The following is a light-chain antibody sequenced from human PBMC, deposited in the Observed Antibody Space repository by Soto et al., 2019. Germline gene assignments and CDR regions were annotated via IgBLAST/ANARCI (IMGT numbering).Light chain of an antibody. J-gene: IGKJ1*01. CDR1: QSVSTNF. CDR3: QQYGRTSRT. Sequence: EIVLTQSPGTLSLSPGEGATLSCRASQSVSTNFFAWYQQKPGQAPRLLIYGASTRATGIPDRFSGSGSGTDFTLTISRLEPEDFAVYYCQQYGRTSRTFAPRTKVEIK. CDR2: GAS. V-gene: IGKV3-20*01.